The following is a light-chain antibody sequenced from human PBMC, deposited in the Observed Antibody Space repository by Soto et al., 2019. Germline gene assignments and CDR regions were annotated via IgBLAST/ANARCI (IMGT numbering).Light chain of an antibody. CDR2: GAS. J-gene: IGKJ1*01. V-gene: IGKV3-20*01. Sequence: EIGLTQSPGTLSLSPGERATLSCRASQSVSSSYLAWYQQKPGQAPRLLICGASSRATGIPDRFSGSGSGTDFTLTISRLEPEDFAVYYCQQYGSSPLTLGQGTKVEIK. CDR3: QQYGSSPLT. CDR1: QSVSSSY.